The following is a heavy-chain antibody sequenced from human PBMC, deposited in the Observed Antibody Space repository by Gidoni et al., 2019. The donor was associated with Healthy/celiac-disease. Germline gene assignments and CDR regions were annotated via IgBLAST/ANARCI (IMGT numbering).Heavy chain of an antibody. J-gene: IGHJ4*02. Sequence: QVQLVQSGAEVTKPGASVKVSCKASGYTFTGYYMHWVRQAPGQGLEWMGWINPNSGGTNYAQKFQGRVTMTRDTSISTAYMELSRLRSDDTAVYYCARTVRGITFGGVIVTYYFDYWGQGTLVTVSS. V-gene: IGHV1-2*02. CDR2: INPNSGGT. D-gene: IGHD3-16*02. CDR3: ARTVRGITFGGVIVTYYFDY. CDR1: GYTFTGYY.